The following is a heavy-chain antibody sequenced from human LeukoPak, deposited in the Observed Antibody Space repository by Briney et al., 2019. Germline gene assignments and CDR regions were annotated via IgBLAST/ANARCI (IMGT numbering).Heavy chain of an antibody. CDR2: IYYSGST. D-gene: IGHD5-24*01. V-gene: IGHV4-59*01. Sequence: SETLSLTCTVSGGSISGDYWSWIRQPPGKGLEWIGYIYYSGSTNYNPSFKSRVTISIDTSKNQFSLKLNSVTAADTALYYCARDGDGYNLSYWYFDLWGRGTLVTVSS. CDR1: GGSISGDY. J-gene: IGHJ2*01. CDR3: ARDGDGYNLSYWYFDL.